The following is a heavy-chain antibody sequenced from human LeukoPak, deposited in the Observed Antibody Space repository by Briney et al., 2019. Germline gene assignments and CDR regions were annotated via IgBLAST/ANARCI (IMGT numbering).Heavy chain of an antibody. J-gene: IGHJ6*02. D-gene: IGHD5-12*01. CDR1: GYTFTSYA. V-gene: IGHV7-4-1*02. CDR2: INTNTGNP. CDR3: ARTHQAGGYDYGGRYYGMDV. Sequence: GASVKVSCKASGYTFTSYAMNWVRQAPGQGLEWMGWINTNTGNPTYAQGFTGRFVFSLNTSVSTAYLQISSLKAEDTAVYYCARTHQAGGYDYGGRYYGMDVWGQGTTVTVSS.